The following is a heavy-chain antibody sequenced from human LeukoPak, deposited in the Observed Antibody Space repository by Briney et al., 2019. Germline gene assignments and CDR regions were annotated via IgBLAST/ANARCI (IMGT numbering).Heavy chain of an antibody. CDR2: ISDGGSIT. D-gene: IGHD4-11*01. V-gene: IGHV3-23*01. CDR1: GFTFSDYG. Sequence: GGSLRLSCAASGFTFSDYGMSWVRQAPGKGLEWVSTISDGGSITYYADSVKGRFTISRDNSKNTLYLQMNSLRAEDTAVYYCAKDPQIYSPFDYWGQGTLVTVSS. CDR3: AKDPQIYSPFDY. J-gene: IGHJ4*02.